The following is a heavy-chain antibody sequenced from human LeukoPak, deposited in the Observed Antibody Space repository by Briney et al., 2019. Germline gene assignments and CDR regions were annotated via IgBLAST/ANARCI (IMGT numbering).Heavy chain of an antibody. J-gene: IGHJ5*02. D-gene: IGHD3-16*01. V-gene: IGHV3-23*01. Sequence: PGGSLRLSCAASGFTFSAFSMTWVRQAPGKGLEWVSLIASNGGNTYYADSVKGRFTISRDNAKNTLYLQMNSLRAEDTAVYYCARGGSAVNWFDPWGQGTLVTVSS. CDR3: ARGGSAVNWFDP. CDR1: GFTFSAFS. CDR2: IASNGGNT.